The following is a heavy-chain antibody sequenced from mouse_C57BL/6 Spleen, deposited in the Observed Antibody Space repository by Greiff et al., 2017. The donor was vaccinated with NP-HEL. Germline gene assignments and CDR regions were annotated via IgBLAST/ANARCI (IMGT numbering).Heavy chain of an antibody. CDR1: GFNIKDDY. CDR3: TWVYDRYFDV. CDR2: IDPENGDT. V-gene: IGHV14-4*01. J-gene: IGHJ1*03. Sequence: EVQLQQSGAELVRPGASVKLSCTASGFNIKDDYMHWVKQRPEQGLEWIGWIDPENGDTEYASKFQGKATITADTSSNTAYLQLSSLTSEDTAVYYCTWVYDRYFDVWGTGTTVTVSS. D-gene: IGHD2-3*01.